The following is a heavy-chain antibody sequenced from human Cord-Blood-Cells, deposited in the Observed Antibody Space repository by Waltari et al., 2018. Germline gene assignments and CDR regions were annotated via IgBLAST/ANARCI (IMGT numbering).Heavy chain of an antibody. CDR2: INHSGST. CDR1: GGSFSGYF. Sequence: QVQLQQWGAGLLKTSEPLSLTCAVYGGSFSGYFLSWLRKPPGKGLEWIGEINHSGSTNYNPSLKSRVTISVDTSKNQFSLKLSSVTAADTAVYYCARHVSRATTYWYFDLWGRDTLVTVSS. CDR3: ARHVSRATTYWYFDL. D-gene: IGHD1-26*01. J-gene: IGHJ2*01. V-gene: IGHV4-34*01.